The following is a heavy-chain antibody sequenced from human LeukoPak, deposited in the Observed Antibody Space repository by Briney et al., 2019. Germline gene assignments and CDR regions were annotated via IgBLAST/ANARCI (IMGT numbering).Heavy chain of an antibody. D-gene: IGHD2-15*01. V-gene: IGHV3-48*01. J-gene: IGHJ4*02. CDR1: GFTFSTYS. CDR3: ARADTLDY. CDR2: INSGSSTI. Sequence: GGSLRLSCAASGFTFSTYSMNWVRQAPGKGLEWVSYINSGSSTIYYADSVKGRFTISRDNAKNSLYLQMNSLRAEDTAVYYCARADTLDYWGQGTPVTVSS.